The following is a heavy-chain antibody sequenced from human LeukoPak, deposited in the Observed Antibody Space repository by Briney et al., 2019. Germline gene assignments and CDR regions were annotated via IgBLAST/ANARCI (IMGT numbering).Heavy chain of an antibody. Sequence: SETLSLTCTVSGGSISSGGYYWSWIRQHPGKGLEWIGYIYYGGSTYYNPSLKSRVTISVDTSKNQFSLKLSSVTAADTAVYYCVGAGSYRLFDYWGQGTLVTVSS. CDR3: VGAGSYRLFDY. D-gene: IGHD3-16*02. V-gene: IGHV4-31*03. CDR1: GGSISSGGYY. J-gene: IGHJ4*02. CDR2: IYYGGST.